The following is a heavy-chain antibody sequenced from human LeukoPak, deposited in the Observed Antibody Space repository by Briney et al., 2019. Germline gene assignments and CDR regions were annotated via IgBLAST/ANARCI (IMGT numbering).Heavy chain of an antibody. D-gene: IGHD6-19*01. CDR1: GGSFSGYY. V-gene: IGHV4-34*01. Sequence: SETLTLTCAVYGGSFSGYYWSWIRQPPGKGLEWIGEINHSGSTNYNPSLKSRVTISVDTSKNQFSLKLSSVTAADTAVYYCARVSVAGDDYWGQGTLVTVSS. J-gene: IGHJ4*02. CDR2: INHSGST. CDR3: ARVSVAGDDY.